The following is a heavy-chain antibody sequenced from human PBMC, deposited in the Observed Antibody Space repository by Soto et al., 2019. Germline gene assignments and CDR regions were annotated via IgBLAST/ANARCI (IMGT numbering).Heavy chain of an antibody. J-gene: IGHJ4*02. CDR2: VYRTGST. D-gene: IGHD6-13*01. CDR1: GGSISTSNW. CDR3: ARARATIAAAAIFDC. Sequence: QVQLQESGPGLVKPSGTLSLTCAVSGGSISTSNWWSWVRQPPGKGLEWIGEVYRTGSTNYTPSLESRVIVSVDKSKNQCSLKLTSVTAADTAVYYCARARATIAAAAIFDCWGQGTLVTVSS. V-gene: IGHV4-4*02.